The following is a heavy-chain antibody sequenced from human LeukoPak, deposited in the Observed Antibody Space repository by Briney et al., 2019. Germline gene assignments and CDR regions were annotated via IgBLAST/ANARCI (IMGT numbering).Heavy chain of an antibody. J-gene: IGHJ4*02. V-gene: IGHV4-39*01. Sequence: SETLSLTCTVSGASISSSGYYWGWIRQPPGKGLEWIGNIYDSGSTYYNASLQSRVTISIDTSKNQFSLRLSSVTAADTAMYYCAKSGGYGLIDYWGQGTLVTVSS. CDR2: IYDSGST. CDR1: GASISSSGYY. D-gene: IGHD1-26*01. CDR3: AKSGGYGLIDY.